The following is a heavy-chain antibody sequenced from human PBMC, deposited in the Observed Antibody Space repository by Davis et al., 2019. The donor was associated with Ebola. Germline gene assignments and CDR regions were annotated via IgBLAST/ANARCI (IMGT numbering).Heavy chain of an antibody. CDR2: INHSGST. V-gene: IGHV4-34*01. CDR3: ASIAAAGLTYYGMDV. J-gene: IGHJ6*02. Sequence: PSETLSLTCAVYGGSFSGYYWSWIRQPPGKGLEWIGEINHSGSTNYNPSLKSRVTISVDTSKNQFSLKLSSVTAADTAVYYCASIAAAGLTYYGMDVWGQGTTVTVSS. CDR1: GGSFSGYY. D-gene: IGHD6-13*01.